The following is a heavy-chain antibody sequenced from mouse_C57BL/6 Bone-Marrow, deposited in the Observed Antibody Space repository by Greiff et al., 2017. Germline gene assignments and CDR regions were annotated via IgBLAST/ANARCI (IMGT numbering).Heavy chain of an antibody. Sequence: EVQGVESGAELVKPGASVKLSCTASGFNIKDYYMHWVKQRTEQGLEWIGRIDPEDGETKYAPKFQGKATITADTSSNTAYLQLRSLTSEDTAVYYCAMPTVVATDYWGKGTTLTVSS. J-gene: IGHJ2*01. V-gene: IGHV14-2*01. CDR1: GFNIKDYY. D-gene: IGHD1-1*01. CDR2: IDPEDGET. CDR3: AMPTVVATDY.